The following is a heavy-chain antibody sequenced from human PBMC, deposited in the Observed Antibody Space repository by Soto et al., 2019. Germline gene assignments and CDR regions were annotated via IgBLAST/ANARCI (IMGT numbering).Heavy chain of an antibody. Sequence: ASVKVSCKASGYTFTGYYMHWVRQAPGQGLEWMGWINPNSGGTNYAQKFQGRVTMTRDTSISTAYMELSRLRSDDTAVYYCARDRPVGWLVIDYWGQGTLVTSPQ. V-gene: IGHV1-2*02. J-gene: IGHJ4*02. CDR3: ARDRPVGWLVIDY. CDR2: INPNSGGT. D-gene: IGHD6-19*01. CDR1: GYTFTGYY.